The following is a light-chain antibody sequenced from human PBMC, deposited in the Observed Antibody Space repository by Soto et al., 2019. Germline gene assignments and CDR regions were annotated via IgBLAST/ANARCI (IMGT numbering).Light chain of an antibody. CDR1: SSDVGGYNY. CDR2: DVT. J-gene: IGLJ1*01. V-gene: IGLV2-14*03. Sequence: QSALTQPASVSGSPGQSITISCTGTSSDVGGYNYVSWYQHHPGKAHKLIIYDVTNRPSGVSNHFSGSKSGNTASLTIFGLQPEDEADYYYSSYTTSNTRQIVFGTGTRSPS. CDR3: SSYTTSNTRQIV.